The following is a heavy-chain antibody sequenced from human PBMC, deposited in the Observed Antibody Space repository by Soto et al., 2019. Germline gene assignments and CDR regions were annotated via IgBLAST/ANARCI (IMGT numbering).Heavy chain of an antibody. Sequence: PSASLYLTCPVSGGSISSYRWSWIRQPAGKGLEWIGRLNTYGNTHYNPSLKSRVTVSVDTSRNQFFLTLRSVTAADSAVYHCGRESGETWDYEAAWGQGTPVTVNS. CDR3: GRESGETWDYEAA. CDR1: GGSISSYR. V-gene: IGHV4-4*07. J-gene: IGHJ5*02. CDR2: LNTYGNT. D-gene: IGHD1-7*01.